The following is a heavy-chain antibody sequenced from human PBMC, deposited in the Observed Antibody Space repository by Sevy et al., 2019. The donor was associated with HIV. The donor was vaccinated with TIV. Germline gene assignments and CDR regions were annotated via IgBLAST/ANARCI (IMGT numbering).Heavy chain of an antibody. CDR3: AKDPGYSSDWYALAFYFDY. Sequence: RSLRLSCAASRFTFSGYAMHWVRQAPGQGLKWVAAISYDGSIKYYADSVKGRFTISRDNSKNTLYLQMNSLRAEDTAVYYCAKDPGYSSDWYALAFYFDYWGQGTLVTVSS. V-gene: IGHV3-30*18. CDR2: ISYDGSIK. D-gene: IGHD6-13*01. CDR1: RFTFSGYA. J-gene: IGHJ4*02.